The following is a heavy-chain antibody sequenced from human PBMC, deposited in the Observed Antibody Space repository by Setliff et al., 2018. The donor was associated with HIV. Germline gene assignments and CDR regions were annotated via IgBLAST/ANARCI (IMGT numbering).Heavy chain of an antibody. CDR2: LSADSSNK. CDR1: GFTFSTYP. V-gene: IGHV3-48*01. CDR3: ARVQNEYIYGYNNYYYMDV. Sequence: GGSLRLSCSASGFTFSTYPMNWVRQAPGKGLQWVAHLSADSSNKDYADSVKGRFTISRDNAKNSLSLQMNSLRAEDTGVYYCARVQNEYIYGYNNYYYMDVWGKGTTVTVSS. J-gene: IGHJ6*03. D-gene: IGHD5-18*01.